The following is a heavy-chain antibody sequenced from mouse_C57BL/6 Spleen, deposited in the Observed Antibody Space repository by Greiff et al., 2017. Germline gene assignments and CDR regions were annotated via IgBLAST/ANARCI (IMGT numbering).Heavy chain of an antibody. CDR3: ARSWERGFGFAY. D-gene: IGHD4-1*01. J-gene: IGHJ3*01. CDR1: GYTFTDYY. CDR2: INPNNGGT. V-gene: IGHV1-26*01. Sequence: EVQLQQSGPELVKPGASVKISCKASGYTFTDYYMNWVKQSHGKSLEWIGDINPNNGGTSYNQKFKGKATLTVDKSSSTAYMELRSLTSEDSAVYYCARSWERGFGFAYWGQGTLVTVSA.